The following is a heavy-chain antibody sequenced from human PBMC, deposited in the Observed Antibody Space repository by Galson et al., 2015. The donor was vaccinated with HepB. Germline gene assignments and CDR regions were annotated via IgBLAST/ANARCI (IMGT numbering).Heavy chain of an antibody. J-gene: IGHJ4*02. CDR1: GDSLSRFW. V-gene: IGHV5-51*01. Sequence: QSGAEVKRPGESLKISCQASGDSLSRFWIVWVRQKPGRGLEWMGVVYPANSRVNYSPSFQGQVSISVDLSKNTAYLQWSSLKASDTATYYCARQGEWQQLVAYWGPGTSVTVAS. D-gene: IGHD1-26*01. CDR2: VYPANSRV. CDR3: ARQGEWQQLVAY.